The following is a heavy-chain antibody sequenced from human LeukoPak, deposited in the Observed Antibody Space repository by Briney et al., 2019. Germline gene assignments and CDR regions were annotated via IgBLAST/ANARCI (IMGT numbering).Heavy chain of an antibody. Sequence: SASLSLTCTVSGGSVSDYYWSWIRQSPGKGLEWLGYIYYSGSTNYNPSLKSRVTISVDTSKNQFSLKLSSVTAADTAVYYCARVYYSSSYDYWYFDLWGRGTLVTVSS. CDR1: GGSVSDYY. D-gene: IGHD6-13*01. CDR2: IYYSGST. V-gene: IGHV4-59*02. CDR3: ARVYYSSSYDYWYFDL. J-gene: IGHJ2*01.